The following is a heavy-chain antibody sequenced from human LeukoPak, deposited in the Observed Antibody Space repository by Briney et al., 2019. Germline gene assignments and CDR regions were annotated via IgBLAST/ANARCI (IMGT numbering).Heavy chain of an antibody. CDR3: AREQIWSWGY. V-gene: IGHV3-66*01. Sequence: AGGSLRLSCAASGFTVSSNYMSWVRQAPGTGLEWVSIIYSGGNYYADSVKGRFTVSGDNAKNMVYLQMNSLRAEDTAVYHCAREQIWSWGYWGQGTLVTVSS. J-gene: IGHJ4*02. CDR1: GFTVSSNY. D-gene: IGHD3-10*01. CDR2: IYSGGN.